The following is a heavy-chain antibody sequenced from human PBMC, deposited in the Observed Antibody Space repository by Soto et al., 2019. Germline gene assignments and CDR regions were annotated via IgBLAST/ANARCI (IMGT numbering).Heavy chain of an antibody. V-gene: IGHV3-74*01. Sequence: EVQLVESGGGLVQPGGSLRLSCAASGFTFSSYWMHWVRQAPGKGLVWVSRINSDGSSTSYADSVKGRFTISRDNAKNTLYLQMNSLRAEDTAVYYCARGPLLRYFDWLLSEDDAFDIWGQGTMVTVSS. CDR1: GFTFSSYW. D-gene: IGHD3-9*01. J-gene: IGHJ3*02. CDR3: ARGPLLRYFDWLLSEDDAFDI. CDR2: INSDGSST.